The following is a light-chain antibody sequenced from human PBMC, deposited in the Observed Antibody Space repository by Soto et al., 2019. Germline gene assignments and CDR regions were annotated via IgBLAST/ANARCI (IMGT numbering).Light chain of an antibody. J-gene: IGKJ1*01. CDR1: QSVSSH. Sequence: MVVTQAPSTLSLSPGERTTLSCRASQSVSSHLAWYQQKPGQAPRLLIYGAFTRATGIPARFSGSGSGTHFTLTIDSLEPEDFAVYFCQQYTQSLWTFGQGTKVDIK. V-gene: IGKV3D-15*01. CDR3: QQYTQSLWT. CDR2: GAF.